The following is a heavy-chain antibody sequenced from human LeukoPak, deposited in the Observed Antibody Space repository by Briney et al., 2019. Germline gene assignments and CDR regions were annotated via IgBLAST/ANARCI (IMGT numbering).Heavy chain of an antibody. V-gene: IGHV1-18*01. CDR3: ARDLPHRKIVVVTARHYYYYMDV. CDR1: GYTFTSYG. CDR2: ISAYNGNT. Sequence: AASVKVSCKASGYTFTSYGISWVRQAPGQGLEWMGWISAYNGNTNYAQKLQGRVTMTTDTSTSTAYMELRSLRSDDTAVYYCARDLPHRKIVVVTARHYYYYMDVRGKGTTVTISS. D-gene: IGHD2-21*02. J-gene: IGHJ6*03.